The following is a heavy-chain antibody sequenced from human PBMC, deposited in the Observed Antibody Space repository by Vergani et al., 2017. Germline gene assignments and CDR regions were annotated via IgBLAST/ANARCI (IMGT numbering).Heavy chain of an antibody. D-gene: IGHD6-6*01. J-gene: IGHJ2*01. CDR2: IIPIFGPA. V-gene: IGHV1-69*01. CDR1: GGTFSSYA. CDR3: ARGPRYSSSSVGGNWDFDL. Sequence: QVQLVQSGAEVKKPGSSVKVSCKASGGTFSSYAISWVRQAPGQGLEWMGGIIPIFGPANYAQKFQGRVTITADESTSTAYMELSSLRSEDTAVYYCARGPRYSSSSVGGNWDFDLWGRGTLVTVSS.